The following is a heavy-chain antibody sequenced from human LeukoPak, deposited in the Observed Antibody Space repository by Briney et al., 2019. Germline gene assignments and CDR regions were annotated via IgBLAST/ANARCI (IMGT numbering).Heavy chain of an antibody. CDR3: ARDHDYNYHDFDY. J-gene: IGHJ4*02. CDR1: GFMFNNYA. Sequence: GGSLRLSCAASGFMFNNYAIHWVRQAPGKGLEWVAVISHDGSNKYYTDSVKGRFTISRDNSKNTLYLLMNSLGAEDTALYYCARDHDYNYHDFDYWGQGTLVTVSS. V-gene: IGHV3-30*04. D-gene: IGHD5-24*01. CDR2: ISHDGSNK.